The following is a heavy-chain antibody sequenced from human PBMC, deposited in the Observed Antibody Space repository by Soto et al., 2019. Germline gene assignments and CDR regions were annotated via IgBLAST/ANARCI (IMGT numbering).Heavy chain of an antibody. CDR2: ISGSGGST. CDR3: ATDIWDCSGGSCYAFFFQP. CDR1: GFTFSSYA. J-gene: IGHJ1*01. V-gene: IGHV3-23*01. D-gene: IGHD2-15*01. Sequence: EVQLLESGGGLVQPGGSLRLSCAASGFTFSSYAMSWVRQAPGKGLEWVSAISGSGGSTYYADSVKGRFTISRDNSKNTRYLQMTGLRAEDTAVYYCATDIWDCSGGSCYAFFFQPWGQGTLVTVSS.